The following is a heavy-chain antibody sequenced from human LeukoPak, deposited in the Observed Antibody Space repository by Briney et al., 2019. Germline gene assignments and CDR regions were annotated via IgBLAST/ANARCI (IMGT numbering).Heavy chain of an antibody. Sequence: PGRSLRLSCAASGFTFSSYAMHWVRQAPSKGLEWVAVISYDGSNKYYADSVKGRFTISRDNSKNTLYLQMNSLRAEDTAVYYCAKEGAHCSSTSCHGILPYYYYYMDVWGKGTTVTVSS. J-gene: IGHJ6*03. CDR1: GFTFSSYA. CDR2: ISYDGSNK. CDR3: AKEGAHCSSTSCHGILPYYYYYMDV. D-gene: IGHD2-2*01. V-gene: IGHV3-30-3*01.